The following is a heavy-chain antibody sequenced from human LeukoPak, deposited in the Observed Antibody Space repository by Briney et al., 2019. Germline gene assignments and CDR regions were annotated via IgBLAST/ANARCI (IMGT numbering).Heavy chain of an antibody. D-gene: IGHD4-23*01. CDR3: AREAGGDAFDI. CDR2: INPSGGST. V-gene: IGHV1-18*01. J-gene: IGHJ3*02. Sequence: ASVKVSCKASGYTFTSYGISWVRQAPGQGLEWMGIINPSGGSTSYAQKLQGRVTMTTDTSTSTAYVELRFLRSDDTAVYYCAREAGGDAFDIWGQGTMVTVSS. CDR1: GYTFTSYG.